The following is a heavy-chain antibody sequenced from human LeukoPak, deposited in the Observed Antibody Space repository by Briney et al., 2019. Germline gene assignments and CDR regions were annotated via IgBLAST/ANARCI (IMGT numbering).Heavy chain of an antibody. D-gene: IGHD2-2*01. Sequence: GGSLRLSCAASGFIFSNYAMSWVRQVPGRGLEWVSTISSRGDSTYVADSVKGRFTISRDNSKNSLYLQMNTVRAEDTAVYYCARHSVVPTAFDYWGQGTLVTVSS. J-gene: IGHJ4*02. CDR3: ARHSVVPTAFDY. CDR1: GFIFSNYA. CDR2: ISSRGDST. V-gene: IGHV3-23*01.